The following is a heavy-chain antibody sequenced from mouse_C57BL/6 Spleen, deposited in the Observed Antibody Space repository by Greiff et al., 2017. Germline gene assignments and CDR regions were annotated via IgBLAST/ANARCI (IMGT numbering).Heavy chain of an antibody. Sequence: VQLQQPGAELVKPGASVKLSCKASGYTFTSYWMHWVKQRPGQGLEWIGMIHPNSGSTNYNEKFKSKATLTVDKSSSTAYMQLSSLTSEDSAVYYCARDEDGDYYAMDYWGQGTSVTVSS. D-gene: IGHD2-13*01. CDR1: GYTFTSYW. CDR3: ARDEDGDYYAMDY. CDR2: IHPNSGST. V-gene: IGHV1-64*01. J-gene: IGHJ4*01.